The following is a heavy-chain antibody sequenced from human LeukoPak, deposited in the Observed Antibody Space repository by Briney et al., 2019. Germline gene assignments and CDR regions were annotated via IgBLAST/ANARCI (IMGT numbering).Heavy chain of an antibody. Sequence: SGGSLRLSCAASGFTFSSYWMHWVRQAPGKGLVWVSRINSDGSSTSYADSVKGRFTISRDNAKNTLYLQMNSLRAEDTAVYYCARVAVRANWFDPWGQGTLVTVSS. CDR1: GFTFSSYW. J-gene: IGHJ5*02. V-gene: IGHV3-74*01. D-gene: IGHD3-10*01. CDR3: ARVAVRANWFDP. CDR2: INSDGSST.